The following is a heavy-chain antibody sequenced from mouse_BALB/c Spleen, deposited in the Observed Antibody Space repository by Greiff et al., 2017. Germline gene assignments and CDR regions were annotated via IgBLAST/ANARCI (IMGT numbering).Heavy chain of an antibody. V-gene: IGHV5-12-1*01. D-gene: IGHD1-1*01. Sequence: EVKLVESGGGLVQPGGSRKLSCAASGFTFSSYDMSWVRQTPEKRLEWVAYISSGGGSTYYPDTVKGRFTISRDNAKNTLYLQMSSLKSEDTAMYYCARQLLRYPYYFDYWGQGTTLTVSA. CDR3: ARQLLRYPYYFDY. CDR1: GFTFSSYD. J-gene: IGHJ2*01. CDR2: ISSGGGST.